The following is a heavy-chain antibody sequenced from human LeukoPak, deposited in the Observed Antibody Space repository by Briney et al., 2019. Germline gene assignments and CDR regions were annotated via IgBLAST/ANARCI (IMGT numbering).Heavy chain of an antibody. J-gene: IGHJ4*02. V-gene: IGHV1-46*01. D-gene: IGHD5-18*01. CDR3: ASPPHVTGYSYGDLDY. CDR1: GYTFTSYY. CDR2: INPSGGST. Sequence: ASVKVSCKASGYTFTSYYMHWVRQAPGQGLEWMGIINPSGGSTSYAQKFQGRVTMTRDTSTSTVYMELSSLRSEDTAVYYCASPPHVTGYSYGDLDYWGQGTLVTVSS.